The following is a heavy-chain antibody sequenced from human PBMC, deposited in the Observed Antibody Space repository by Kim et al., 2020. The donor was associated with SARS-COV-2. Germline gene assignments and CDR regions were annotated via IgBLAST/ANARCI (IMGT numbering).Heavy chain of an antibody. CDR1: GGSVSSGSYY. J-gene: IGHJ4*02. V-gene: IGHV4-61*01. CDR2: IYYSGST. Sequence: SETLSLTCTVSGGSVSSGSYYWSWIRQPPGKGLEWIGYIYYSGSTNYNPSLKSRVTISVDTSKNQFSLKLSSVTAADTAVYYCAREVTGGYYYDSSGYYFDYWGQGTLVTVSS. CDR3: AREVTGGYYYDSSGYYFDY. D-gene: IGHD3-22*01.